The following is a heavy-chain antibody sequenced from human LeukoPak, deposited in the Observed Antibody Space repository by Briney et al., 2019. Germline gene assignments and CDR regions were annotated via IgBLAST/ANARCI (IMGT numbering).Heavy chain of an antibody. CDR3: ASTPYHDFWSGYYNFDY. J-gene: IGHJ4*02. V-gene: IGHV4-4*09. CDR2: IYTSGST. CDR1: GGPISSYY. D-gene: IGHD3-3*01. Sequence: SETLSFTCTVSGGPISSYYWSWIRQPPGKGLKWIGYIYTSGSTNYNPSLKSRVTISVDTSKNQFSLKLSSVTAADTAVYYCASTPYHDFWSGYYNFDYWGQGTLVTVSS.